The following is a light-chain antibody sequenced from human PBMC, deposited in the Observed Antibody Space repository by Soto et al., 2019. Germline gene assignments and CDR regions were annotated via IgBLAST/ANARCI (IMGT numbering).Light chain of an antibody. Sequence: DIQMTQSPSSLSASVGDRVTITCRASQSIRSYLKWYQQKPGNAPNLLIYAASSSQSGVPSRFSGSGSGTDFTLTISNLQPEDFATYYCQQTYTVPQAFVGGTKVEIK. CDR1: QSIRSY. J-gene: IGKJ4*01. CDR3: QQTYTVPQA. V-gene: IGKV1-39*01. CDR2: AAS.